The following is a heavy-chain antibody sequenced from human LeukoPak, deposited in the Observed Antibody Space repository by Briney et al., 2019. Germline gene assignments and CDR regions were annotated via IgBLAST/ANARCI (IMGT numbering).Heavy chain of an antibody. D-gene: IGHD5-12*01. Sequence: KPGGSLRLSCAASGFTFSGYGMNWVRQAPGKGLEWVSFISTSSSYIYYTDSVKGRFTISRDNAKSSLYLQMNSLRAEDTAVYYCARDLRPFSGYDNLAFDIWGQGTMVTVSS. CDR1: GFTFSGYG. CDR2: ISTSSSYI. J-gene: IGHJ3*02. CDR3: ARDLRPFSGYDNLAFDI. V-gene: IGHV3-21*01.